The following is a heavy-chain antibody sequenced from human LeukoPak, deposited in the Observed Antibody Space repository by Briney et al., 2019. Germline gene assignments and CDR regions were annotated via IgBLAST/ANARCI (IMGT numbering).Heavy chain of an antibody. V-gene: IGHV3-21*01. CDR3: ARDGAYGSGSYYNPLGY. D-gene: IGHD3-10*01. J-gene: IGHJ4*02. Sequence: GGSLRLSCAASGFTFNNYAMNWVRQAPGKGLEWVSSISSSSSYIYYADSVKGRFTISRDNAKNSLYVQMNSLRAEDTAVYYCARDGAYGSGSYYNPLGYWGQGTLVTVSS. CDR1: GFTFNNYA. CDR2: ISSSSSYI.